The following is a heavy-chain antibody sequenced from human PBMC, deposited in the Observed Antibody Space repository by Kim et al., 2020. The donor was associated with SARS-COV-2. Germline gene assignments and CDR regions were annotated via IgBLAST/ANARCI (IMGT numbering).Heavy chain of an antibody. D-gene: IGHD6-13*01. CDR1: GFTFSSYE. Sequence: GGSLRLSCAASGFTFSSYEMNWVRQAPGKGLEWVSYISSSGSTIYYADSVKGRFTISRDNAKNSLYLQMHSLRAEDTAVYYCARDSSGPLDYSSSWYDFPDYWGQVTLVTVSS. V-gene: IGHV3-48*03. CDR3: ARDSSGPLDYSSSWYDFPDY. J-gene: IGHJ4*02. CDR2: ISSSGSTI.